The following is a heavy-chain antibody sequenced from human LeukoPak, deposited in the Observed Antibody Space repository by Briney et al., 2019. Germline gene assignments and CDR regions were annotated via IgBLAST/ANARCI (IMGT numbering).Heavy chain of an antibody. CDR3: TTYSGYGSGSMDV. D-gene: IGHD3-10*01. Sequence: GGFLRLSCTTSGFTFGDYAMSWVRQAPGKGLEWVGYIRHKAYGGTTEYAASVKGRFTISRDDSKSIAYLQMNSLKTEDTAVYYRTTYSGYGSGSMDVWGKGTTVTVSS. CDR1: GFTFGDYA. CDR2: IRHKAYGGTT. V-gene: IGHV3-49*04. J-gene: IGHJ6*03.